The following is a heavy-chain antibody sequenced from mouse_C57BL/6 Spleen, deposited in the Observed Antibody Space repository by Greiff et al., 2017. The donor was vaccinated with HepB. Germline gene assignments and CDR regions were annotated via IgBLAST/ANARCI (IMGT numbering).Heavy chain of an antibody. J-gene: IGHJ2*01. CDR3: ARGDDMGFFDY. CDR1: GYTFTGYG. Sequence: VQLQQSGAELARPGASVKLSCKASGYTFTGYGISWVKQRTGQGLEWIGEIYPRSGNTYYNEKFKGKATLTADKSSSTAYMELRSLTSEDSAVYFCARGDDMGFFDYWGQGTTLTVSS. V-gene: IGHV1-81*01. CDR2: IYPRSGNT. D-gene: IGHD1-1*02.